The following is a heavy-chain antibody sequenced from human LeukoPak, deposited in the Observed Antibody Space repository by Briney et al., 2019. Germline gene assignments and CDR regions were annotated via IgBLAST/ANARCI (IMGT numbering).Heavy chain of an antibody. CDR2: IYYSGST. CDR1: GGSISSYY. V-gene: IGHV4-59*01. D-gene: IGHD3-16*02. J-gene: IGHJ4*02. CDR3: ARYVWGSYPTFEDY. Sequence: TSETLSLTCTVSGGSISSYYLSWIRQPPGKGLEWIGYIYYSGSTNYNPSLKSRVTISVVTSKKQLSLKLSSVPAADTAVYFCARYVWGSYPTFEDYWGQGTLVTVSS.